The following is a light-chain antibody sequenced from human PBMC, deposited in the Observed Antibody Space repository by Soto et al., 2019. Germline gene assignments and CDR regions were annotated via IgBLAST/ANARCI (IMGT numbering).Light chain of an antibody. CDR3: QQCYNWPQWT. CDR2: DAS. J-gene: IGKJ1*01. CDR1: QSVGTF. Sequence: EIVLTQSPATLSLSPGERATLSCRASQSVGTFFAWYQQKPGQAPRLLIYDASNRATGIPARFSGSGSGTDFTLTISSLEPEDFAVYYCQQCYNWPQWTFGQCPKGDIK. V-gene: IGKV3-11*01.